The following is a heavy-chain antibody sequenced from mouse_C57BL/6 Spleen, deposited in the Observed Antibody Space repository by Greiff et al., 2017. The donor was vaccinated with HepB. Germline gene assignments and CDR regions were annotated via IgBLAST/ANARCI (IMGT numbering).Heavy chain of an antibody. CDR2: IYPRSGNT. CDR3: AIYGRLPDWYFDV. D-gene: IGHD1-1*01. J-gene: IGHJ1*03. CDR1: GYTFTSYG. Sequence: VQLQQSGAELARPGASVKLSCKASGYTFTSYGISWVKQRTGQGLEWIGEIYPRSGNTYYNEKFKGKATLTADKSSSTAYMELHSLTSEDSAVYFCAIYGRLPDWYFDVWGTGTTVTVSS. V-gene: IGHV1-81*01.